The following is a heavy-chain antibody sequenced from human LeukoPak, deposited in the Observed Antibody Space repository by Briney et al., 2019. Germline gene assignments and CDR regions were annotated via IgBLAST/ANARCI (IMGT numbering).Heavy chain of an antibody. CDR1: GGSISSYY. Sequence: PSETLSLTCTVSGGSISSYYWSWIRQPPGKGLEWIGYIYYSGSTNYNPFLKSRVTISVDTSKNHFSLNLSSVTAADTAVYYCASHVVTTWGDYFDYWGQGTLVTVSS. D-gene: IGHD4-23*01. CDR3: ASHVVTTWGDYFDY. V-gene: IGHV4-59*08. CDR2: IYYSGST. J-gene: IGHJ4*02.